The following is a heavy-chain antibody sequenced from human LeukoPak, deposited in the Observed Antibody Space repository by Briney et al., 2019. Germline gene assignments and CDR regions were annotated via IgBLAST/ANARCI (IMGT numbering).Heavy chain of an antibody. D-gene: IGHD1-26*01. CDR3: ARQPYTIGAYYFDY. V-gene: IGHV4-59*08. CDR1: GDSISSYY. J-gene: IGHJ4*02. Sequence: PSETLSLTCIVSGDSISSYYWSWIRQPPGKGLEWIGYIFHSGNTNYNPSLKSRVTMSLDTSKNQFSLRLSSVTAADTAVYYCARQPYTIGAYYFDYWGPGTLVSVSS. CDR2: IFHSGNT.